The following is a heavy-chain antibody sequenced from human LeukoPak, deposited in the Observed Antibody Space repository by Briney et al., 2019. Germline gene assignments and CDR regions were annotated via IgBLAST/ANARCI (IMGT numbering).Heavy chain of an antibody. CDR1: GGTFSSYA. CDR3: AVVAATHRWFDP. J-gene: IGHJ5*02. CDR2: IIPIFGTA. V-gene: IGHV1-69*13. D-gene: IGHD2-15*01. Sequence: SVKVSCKASGGTFSSYAISWLRQAPGQGLEWMGGIIPIFGTANYAQKSQGRVTITADESTSTAYMELSSLRSEDTALYYCAVVAATHRWFDPWGQGTLVTVSS.